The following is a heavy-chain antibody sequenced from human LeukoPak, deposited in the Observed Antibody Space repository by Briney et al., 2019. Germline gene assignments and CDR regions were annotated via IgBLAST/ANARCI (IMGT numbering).Heavy chain of an antibody. Sequence: GGSLRLSCVASGFTFSDYYMSWIRQAPGKGLEWVSYISSGGGGIDYADSVKGRFTISRDNAKSSLYLQMNSLRAEDTAVYYCARDVSRHFDYWGQGTLVTVSS. V-gene: IGHV3-11*04. D-gene: IGHD2-8*01. CDR2: ISSGGGGI. CDR3: ARDVSRHFDY. J-gene: IGHJ4*02. CDR1: GFTFSDYY.